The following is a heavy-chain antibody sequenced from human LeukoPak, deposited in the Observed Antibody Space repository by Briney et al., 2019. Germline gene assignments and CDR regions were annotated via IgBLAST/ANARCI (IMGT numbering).Heavy chain of an antibody. D-gene: IGHD2-21*02. V-gene: IGHV4-34*01. Sequence: SETLSLTCAVSGGSFSGYYWCWICHRPREGLGWVGEINHRGGTNFNPSLKSRVTISVDTSKNQFSLKLSSVTAADTAVYYCARAGHIVVVTRGLYFDSWGQGTLITVSS. CDR1: GGSFSGYY. J-gene: IGHJ4*02. CDR2: INHRGGT. CDR3: ARAGHIVVVTRGLYFDS.